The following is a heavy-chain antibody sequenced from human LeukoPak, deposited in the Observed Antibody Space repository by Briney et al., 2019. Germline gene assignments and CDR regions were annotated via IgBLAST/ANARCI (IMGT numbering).Heavy chain of an antibody. V-gene: IGHV3-7*01. CDR1: GFTFSSSA. CDR3: ARDDSGGPDTAMVTPPYYFDY. J-gene: IGHJ4*02. D-gene: IGHD5-18*01. CDR2: IKQDGSEK. Sequence: SGGSLRLSCAASGFTFSSSAMHWVRQAPDKGLEWVANIKQDGSEKYYVDSVKGRFTISRDNAKNSLYLQMNSLRAEDTAVYYCARDDSGGPDTAMVTPPYYFDYWGQGTLVTVSS.